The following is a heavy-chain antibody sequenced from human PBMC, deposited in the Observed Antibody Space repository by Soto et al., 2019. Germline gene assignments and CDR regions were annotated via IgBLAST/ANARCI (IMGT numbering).Heavy chain of an antibody. J-gene: IGHJ4*02. CDR3: ARGFIAVADTAPDY. Sequence: QVQLVQSGAEVKKPGASVKVSCKASGYTFTSYYTHWVRQAPGQGLEWMGIINPSGGSTNYAQKFQGRVTMTRDTSTSIVYMELSSLRSEDTAVYYCARGFIAVADTAPDYWGQGTLVTVSS. V-gene: IGHV1-46*01. CDR2: INPSGGST. D-gene: IGHD6-19*01. CDR1: GYTFTSYY.